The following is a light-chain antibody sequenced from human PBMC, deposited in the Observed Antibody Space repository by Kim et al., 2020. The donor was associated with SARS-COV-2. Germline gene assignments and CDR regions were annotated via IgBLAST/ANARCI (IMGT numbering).Light chain of an antibody. J-gene: IGKJ2*01. CDR1: QSVSSY. CDR2: DAS. V-gene: IGKV3-11*01. Sequence: LSPGERATLSCRASQSVSSYLAWYQQRPGQAPRLLIYDASNRATGIPARFSGSGSGTDFTLTISSLEPEDFAVYYCQQRSNWPEYTFGQGTKL. CDR3: QQRSNWPEYT.